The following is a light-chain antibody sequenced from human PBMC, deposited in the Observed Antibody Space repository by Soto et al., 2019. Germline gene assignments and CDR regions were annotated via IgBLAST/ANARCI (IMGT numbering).Light chain of an antibody. CDR2: DAS. CDR1: QTVRNNY. CDR3: QQYNNWPPYT. Sequence: EFVLTQSPGTLSLSPGERATLSCRASQTVRNNYLAWYQQKPGQAPRLLIYDASSRATGIPDRFSGGGSATDFTLTISSLQSEDFAVYYCQQYNNWPPYTFGQGTKVDIK. V-gene: IGKV3-20*01. J-gene: IGKJ2*01.